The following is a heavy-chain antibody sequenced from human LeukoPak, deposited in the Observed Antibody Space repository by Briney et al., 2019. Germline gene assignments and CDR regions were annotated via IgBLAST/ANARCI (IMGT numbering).Heavy chain of an antibody. D-gene: IGHD3-16*02. V-gene: IGHV3-48*03. Sequence: GGSLRLSCAASGFTFSSYEMNWVRQAPGKGLEWVSYISSSGSTIYYADSVKGRFTISRDNAKNSLYLQMNSLRAEDTAVYYCARDHYDYVWGSYRYHYFDYWGQGTLVTVSS. CDR2: ISSSGSTI. J-gene: IGHJ4*02. CDR3: ARDHYDYVWGSYRYHYFDY. CDR1: GFTFSSYE.